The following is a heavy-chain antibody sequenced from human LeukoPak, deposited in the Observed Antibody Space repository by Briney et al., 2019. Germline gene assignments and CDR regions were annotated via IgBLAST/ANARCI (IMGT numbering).Heavy chain of an antibody. D-gene: IGHD3-22*01. CDR1: GYTFTIYA. CDR3: ARDSPHYYDSSGPWYYFDY. CDR2: INAGNGNT. V-gene: IGHV1-3*01. Sequence: ASVKVSCKASGYTFTIYAMHWVRQAPGQRLEWMGWINAGNGNTKYSQKFQGRVTITRDTSASTAYMELSSLRSEDTAVYYCARDSPHYYDSSGPWYYFDYWGQGTLVTVSS. J-gene: IGHJ4*02.